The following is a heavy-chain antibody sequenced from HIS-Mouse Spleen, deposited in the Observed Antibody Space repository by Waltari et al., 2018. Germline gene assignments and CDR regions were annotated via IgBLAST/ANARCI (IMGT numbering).Heavy chain of an antibody. CDR2: ISYDGSNK. V-gene: IGHV3-30-3*01. D-gene: IGHD5-18*01. Sequence: QVQLVEAGGGVVQPGGSLRLSVAASGLTFSSYATHWVRQAPGKGLEWVAVISYDGSNKYYADSVKGRFTISRDNSKNTLYLQMNSLRAEDTAVYYCARGFVDTAMVDYWGQGTLVTVSS. CDR3: ARGFVDTAMVDY. CDR1: GLTFSSYA. J-gene: IGHJ4*02.